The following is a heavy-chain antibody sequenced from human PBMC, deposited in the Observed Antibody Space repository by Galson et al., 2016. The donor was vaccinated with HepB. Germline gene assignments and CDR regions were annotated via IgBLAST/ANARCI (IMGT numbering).Heavy chain of an antibody. CDR3: ARAAWELGEIAY. D-gene: IGHD1-26*01. CDR1: GGTFSNYA. Sequence: SVKVSCKASGGTFSNYAISWVRQAPGQGLEWMGRIIPLIGLAKYAQKFQGRVTITADKSTNTAYMELSSLTCDDTAVYYCARAAWELGEIAYWGQGTLVTVSS. V-gene: IGHV1-69*04. CDR2: IIPLIGLA. J-gene: IGHJ4*02.